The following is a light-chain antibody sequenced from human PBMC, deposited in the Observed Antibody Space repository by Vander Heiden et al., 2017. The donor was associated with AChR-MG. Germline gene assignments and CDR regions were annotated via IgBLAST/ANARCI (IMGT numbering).Light chain of an antibody. Sequence: DIVLTQSPGTLSLSPRESATLSCRPSQRGSGTYLAWYQQKPGQAPRLLIYGASSRATGIPDRFSGSGSGTDFTLTISRLEPEDFAVYYCQQYCSSPWTFGQGTKVEIK. V-gene: IGKV3-20*01. CDR2: GAS. CDR3: QQYCSSPWT. CDR1: QRGSGTY. J-gene: IGKJ1*01.